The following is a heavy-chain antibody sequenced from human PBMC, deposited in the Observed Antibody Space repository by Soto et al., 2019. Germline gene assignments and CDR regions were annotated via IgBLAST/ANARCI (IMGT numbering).Heavy chain of an antibody. CDR1: GFTFNNYA. CDR2: ISYDGTTK. CDR3: ARPHRSSLYGSYFDY. Sequence: GGSLRLSCAASGFTFNNYAMHWVRQAPGKGPEWVAVISYDGTTKFYADSVKGRFSISRDNSKSTMVLQMNSLKVEDTAVYYCARPHRSSLYGSYFDYWGQGNLVT. J-gene: IGHJ4*02. D-gene: IGHD6-13*01. V-gene: IGHV3-30*03.